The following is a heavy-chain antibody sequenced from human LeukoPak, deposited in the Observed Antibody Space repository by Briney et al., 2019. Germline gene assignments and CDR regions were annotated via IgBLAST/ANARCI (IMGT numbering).Heavy chain of an antibody. D-gene: IGHD6-13*01. CDR1: GGSISSSSYY. V-gene: IGHV4-39*01. J-gene: IGHJ4*02. CDR3: ARHESSSWYYYFDY. CDR2: IYHSGST. Sequence: SETLSLTCTVSGGSISSSSYYWGWIRQPPGKGLEWIGSIYHSGSTYYNPSLKSRVTISVDTSKNQFSLKLSSVTAADTAVYYCARHESSSWYYYFDYWGQGTLVTVSS.